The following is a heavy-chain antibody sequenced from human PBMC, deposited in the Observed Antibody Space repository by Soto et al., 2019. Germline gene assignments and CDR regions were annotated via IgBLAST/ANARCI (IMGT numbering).Heavy chain of an antibody. CDR2: IYTSGST. D-gene: IGHD1-7*01. V-gene: IGHV4-4*07. J-gene: IGHJ5*02. CDR1: GGSISSYY. Sequence: SETLSLTCTVSGGSISSYYWSWIRQPAGKGLEWIGRIYTSGSTNYNPSLKSRVTMSVDTSKNQFYLKMSTVTAADTAVYYCARGLDWSYEWFDPWGQGTLVTVSS. CDR3: ARGLDWSYEWFDP.